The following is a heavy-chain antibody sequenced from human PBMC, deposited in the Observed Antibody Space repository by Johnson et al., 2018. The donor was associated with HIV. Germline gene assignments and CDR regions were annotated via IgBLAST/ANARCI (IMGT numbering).Heavy chain of an antibody. V-gene: IGHV3-30*02. Sequence: QVQLVESGGGVVQPGGSLRLSCAASGFTFSSYGMHWVRQAPGKGLEWVAFIRYDGSNKYYADSVKGRFTISRDNSKNTLYLQMNSLRAEDTAVDYCAKDKSLTPDAIDIWGQGTMVTVSS. J-gene: IGHJ3*02. CDR1: GFTFSSYG. CDR3: AKDKSLTPDAIDI. CDR2: IRYDGSNK.